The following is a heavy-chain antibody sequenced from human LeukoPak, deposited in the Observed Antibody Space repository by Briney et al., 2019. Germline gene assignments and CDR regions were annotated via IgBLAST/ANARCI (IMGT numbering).Heavy chain of an antibody. CDR3: AKAREQQLVRVPFDY. CDR2: ISYDGSKE. J-gene: IGHJ4*02. Sequence: GGSLRLSCAASGFTFSSYGMDWVRQAPGKGLEWVAVISYDGSKEYYADSVKGRFTISRDNSKNTLYLQMNSLRAEDTAVYYCAKAREQQLVRVPFDYWGQGTLVTVSS. CDR1: GFTFSSYG. D-gene: IGHD6-13*01. V-gene: IGHV3-30*18.